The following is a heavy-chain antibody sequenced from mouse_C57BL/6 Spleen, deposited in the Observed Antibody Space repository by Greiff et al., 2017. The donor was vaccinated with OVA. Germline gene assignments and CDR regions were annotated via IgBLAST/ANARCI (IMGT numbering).Heavy chain of an antibody. CDR3: ARSPSNYGDYYAMDY. CDR1: GYTFTSYW. J-gene: IGHJ4*01. Sequence: VQLQQSGAELVKPGASVKMSCKASGYTFTSYWITWVKQRPGQGLEWIGDIYPGSGSTNYNEKFKSKATLTVDTSSSTAYMQLSSLTSEDSAVYYCARSPSNYGDYYAMDYWGQGTSVTVSS. V-gene: IGHV1-55*01. D-gene: IGHD2-5*01. CDR2: IYPGSGST.